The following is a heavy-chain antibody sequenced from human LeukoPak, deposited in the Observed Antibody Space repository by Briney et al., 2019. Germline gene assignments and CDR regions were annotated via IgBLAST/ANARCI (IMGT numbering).Heavy chain of an antibody. CDR2: IYTSGST. CDR3: ARDRLGATRGYFDY. CDR1: GGSISSYY. Sequence: SETLSLTCTVSGGSISSYYWSWIRQPAGKGLEWIGRIYTSGSTNYNPSLKSRVTMSVDTSKNQFSLKLSSVTAADTAVYYCARDRLGATRGYFDYWGQGTLVTVSS. D-gene: IGHD1-26*01. V-gene: IGHV4-4*07. J-gene: IGHJ4*02.